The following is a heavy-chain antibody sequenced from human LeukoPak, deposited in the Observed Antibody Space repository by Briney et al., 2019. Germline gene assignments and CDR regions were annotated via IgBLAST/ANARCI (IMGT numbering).Heavy chain of an antibody. Sequence: PSETLSLTCAVYGGSFSGYYWSWIRKPPGKGLEWLGEINHSGSTNYNPSLKSRVTISVDTSKNQFSLKLSSVTAADTAVYYCARAARGLQYGFDPWGQGTLVTVSS. CDR3: ARAARGLQYGFDP. D-gene: IGHD4-11*01. CDR1: GGSFSGYY. J-gene: IGHJ5*02. V-gene: IGHV4-34*01. CDR2: INHSGST.